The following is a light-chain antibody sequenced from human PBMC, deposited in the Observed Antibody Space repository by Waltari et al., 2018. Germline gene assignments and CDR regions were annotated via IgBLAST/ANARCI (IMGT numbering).Light chain of an antibody. V-gene: IGKV3-20*01. CDR3: QNHERLPAT. CDR1: QSISRY. J-gene: IGKJ1*01. CDR2: GAS. Sequence: EVVLTQSPGTLSLSPGERATLFCRASQSISRYLVWYQQRPGQAPRLLSYGASIRAASIPDRFSGSGSGTDFTLSISRLEPEDFAVYYCQNHERLPATFGQGTRVEIK.